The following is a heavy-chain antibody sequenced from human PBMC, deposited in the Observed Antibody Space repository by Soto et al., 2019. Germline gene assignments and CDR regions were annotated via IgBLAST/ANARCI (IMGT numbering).Heavy chain of an antibody. J-gene: IGHJ6*02. CDR2: ISAGGGST. V-gene: IGHV3-23*01. CDR3: ARDRAPYSSSWYGMDV. D-gene: IGHD6-13*01. Sequence: EVQLLESGGGLVQPGGSLRLSCAASGFTFTTYAMSWVRQAPGKGLEWVSTISAGGGSTYSADSVKGRFTISRDNSKNTLYLKVNSLTAEETATYFCARDRAPYSSSWYGMDVWAKGPRSPSP. CDR1: GFTFTTYA.